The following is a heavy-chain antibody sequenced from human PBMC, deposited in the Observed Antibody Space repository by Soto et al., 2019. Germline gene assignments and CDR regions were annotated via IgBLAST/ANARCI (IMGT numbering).Heavy chain of an antibody. Sequence: ASVEVSCKASGYTFTTFGMSWVRQAPGQGLEWMGWIGAYTGNTNYAQRLQGRVTMTTDTSTNTAYMELRGLRSDDTAVYYCARDRGDNWGQGTLVTVSS. CDR2: IGAYTGNT. J-gene: IGHJ4*02. V-gene: IGHV1-18*01. CDR1: GYTFTTFG. CDR3: ARDRGDN.